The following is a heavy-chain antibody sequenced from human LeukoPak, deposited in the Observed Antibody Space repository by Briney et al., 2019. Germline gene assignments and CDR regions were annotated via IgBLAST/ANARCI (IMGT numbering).Heavy chain of an antibody. D-gene: IGHD3-16*02. J-gene: IGHJ4*02. CDR2: ISSSSSYI. Sequence: GGSLRLSCAASGFTFSSYSMNWVRQAPGKGLEWVSSISSSSSYIYYADSVKGRFTNSRDNAKNSLYLQMNSLRAEDTAVYYCARNPEAYCYGWGSYRYFDYWGQGTLVTVSS. V-gene: IGHV3-21*01. CDR1: GFTFSSYS. CDR3: ARNPEAYCYGWGSYRYFDY.